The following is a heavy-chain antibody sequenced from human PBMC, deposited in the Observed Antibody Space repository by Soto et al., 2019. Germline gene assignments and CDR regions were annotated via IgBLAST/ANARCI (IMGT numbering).Heavy chain of an antibody. Sequence: QGQLVQSVGEVKKPGASLKVSCKASGYNFILHGISWVRQAPGQGLEWMGWISAYNGNTNYAQNFQDRVTMTTDPPTSTVNMELRSLRSDDTAVYYCARVWYDGNSGAFDIWGQGTKVTVSS. CDR3: ARVWYDGNSGAFDI. D-gene: IGHD3-10*01. V-gene: IGHV1-18*01. CDR1: GYNFILHG. CDR2: ISAYNGNT. J-gene: IGHJ3*02.